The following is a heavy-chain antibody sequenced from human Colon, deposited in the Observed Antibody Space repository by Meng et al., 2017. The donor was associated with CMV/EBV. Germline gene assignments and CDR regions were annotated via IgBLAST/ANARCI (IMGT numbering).Heavy chain of an antibody. Sequence: GSLRLSCAVYGGSFSGYYWSWIRQPPGKGLEWIGEINHSGSTNYNPSLKSRVTISVDTSKNQFSLKLSSVTAADTAVYYCARGRYDFWSGYYNALPFDYWGQGTLVTVSS. CDR2: INHSGST. CDR3: ARGRYDFWSGYYNALPFDY. CDR1: GGSFSGYY. V-gene: IGHV4-34*01. J-gene: IGHJ4*02. D-gene: IGHD3-3*01.